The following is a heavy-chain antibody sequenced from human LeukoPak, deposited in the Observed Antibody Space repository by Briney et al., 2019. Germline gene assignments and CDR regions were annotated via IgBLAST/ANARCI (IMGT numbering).Heavy chain of an antibody. D-gene: IGHD1-26*01. CDR1: GYTFTSYG. CDR2: INPNNGGT. Sequence: ASVKVSCKASGYTFTSYGISWVRQAPGQGLEWMGWINPNNGGTNYAQKFQGRVTMTRDTSISTAYMELSRLRSDDTAVYYCARENPGGRAEVWGQGTTVTVSS. J-gene: IGHJ6*01. CDR3: ARENPGGRAEV. V-gene: IGHV1-2*02.